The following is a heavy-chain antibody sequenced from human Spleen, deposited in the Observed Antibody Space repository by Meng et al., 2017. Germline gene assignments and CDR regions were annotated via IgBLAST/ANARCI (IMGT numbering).Heavy chain of an antibody. J-gene: IGHJ4*02. CDR1: GFTFSYYS. V-gene: IGHV3-21*01. D-gene: IGHD4-23*01. CDR2: ISRSSSYI. CDR3: ARDYGGDSGGY. Sequence: GESLKISCAASGFTFSYYSMNWVRQAPGKGLEWVSSISRSSSYIYYAVSVKGRFTISRDNAKNSLYLQMNSLRAEDTAMYYCARDYGGDSGGYWGQGTLVTVSS.